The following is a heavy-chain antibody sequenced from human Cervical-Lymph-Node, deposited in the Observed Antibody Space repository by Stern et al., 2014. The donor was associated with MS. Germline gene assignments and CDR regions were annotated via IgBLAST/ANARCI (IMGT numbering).Heavy chain of an antibody. CDR2: ILPIFGTA. V-gene: IGHV1-69*01. D-gene: IGHD6-6*01. CDR1: GGTFSSSA. Sequence: VQLLESGAEVKKPGSSVKVSCKASGGTFSSSAISWVPQAPGQGLAWIGGILPIFGTANYAQKFQGRVTITADESTSTAYMELSSLRSEDTAVYYCARHRDSSSSKDGAFDIWGQGTMVTVSS. J-gene: IGHJ3*02. CDR3: ARHRDSSSSKDGAFDI.